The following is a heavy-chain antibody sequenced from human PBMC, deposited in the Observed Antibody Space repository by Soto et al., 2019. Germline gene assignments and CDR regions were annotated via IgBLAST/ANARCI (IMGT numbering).Heavy chain of an antibody. CDR3: AKAGGFGGYWYFDL. CDR1: GFTFSSYA. J-gene: IGHJ2*01. Sequence: EVQLLESGGGLVQPGGSLRLSCAASGFTFSSYAMSWVRQAPGKGLEWVSAISGSGGSTYYADSVKGRFTISRDNSKNTLFRQMNGLRAEDTAVYYCAKAGGFGGYWYFDLWGRGALVTVSS. CDR2: ISGSGGST. V-gene: IGHV3-23*01. D-gene: IGHD3-10*01.